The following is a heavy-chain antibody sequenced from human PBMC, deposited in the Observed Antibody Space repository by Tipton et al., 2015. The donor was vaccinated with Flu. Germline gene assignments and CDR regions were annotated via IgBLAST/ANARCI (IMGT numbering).Heavy chain of an antibody. CDR2: VSSVGGST. CDR3: VKEGVFGGGWAEY. CDR1: GLTLSDNT. V-gene: IGHV3-23*01. D-gene: IGHD6-19*01. Sequence: SLRLSCAASGLTLSDNTISWVRQSPGRGLEWVSTVSSVGGSTYFADFVKGRFTIYRDNSKNTLYLQMDSLRAEDTAMYYCVKEGVFGGGWAEYWGQGTLVTVSS. J-gene: IGHJ4*02.